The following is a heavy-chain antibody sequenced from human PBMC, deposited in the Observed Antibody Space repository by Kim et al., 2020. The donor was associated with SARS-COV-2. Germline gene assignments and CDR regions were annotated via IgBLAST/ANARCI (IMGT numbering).Heavy chain of an antibody. CDR3: ARVAWELLNDAFDI. CDR2: ISSSSSYI. Sequence: GGSLRLSCAASGFTFSSYSMNWVRQAPGKGLEWVSSISSSSSYIYYADSVKGRFTISRDNAKNSLYLQMNSLRAEDTAVYYCARVAWELLNDAFDIWGQGTMVTVSS. J-gene: IGHJ3*02. D-gene: IGHD1-26*01. CDR1: GFTFSSYS. V-gene: IGHV3-21*01.